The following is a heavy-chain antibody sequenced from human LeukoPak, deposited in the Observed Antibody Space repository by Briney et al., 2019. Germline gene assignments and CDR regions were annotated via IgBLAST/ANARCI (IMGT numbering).Heavy chain of an antibody. Sequence: ASVKVSCKASGYTFTSYYMHWVRQAPGQGLEWMGWMNPNSGNTGYAQKFQGRVTMTRNTSISTAYMELSSLRSEDTAVYYCARWEQQLVNEYFQHWGQGTLVTVSS. CDR2: MNPNSGNT. J-gene: IGHJ1*01. D-gene: IGHD6-13*01. CDR3: ARWEQQLVNEYFQH. CDR1: GYTFTSYY. V-gene: IGHV1-8*02.